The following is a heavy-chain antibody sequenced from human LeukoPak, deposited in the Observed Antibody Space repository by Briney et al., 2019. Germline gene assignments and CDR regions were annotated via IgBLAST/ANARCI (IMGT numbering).Heavy chain of an antibody. D-gene: IGHD2-2*01. J-gene: IGHJ1*01. Sequence: KPGGSLRLSCAASGFTFSDYYMSWIRQAPGKGLEWVSYISSSGSTIYYADSVKGRFTISRDNAKNSLYLQMNSLRAEDTAVYYCARSAGYCSSTSCSDAEYFQHWGQGTLVTVSS. V-gene: IGHV3-11*01. CDR1: GFTFSDYY. CDR2: ISSSGSTI. CDR3: ARSAGYCSSTSCSDAEYFQH.